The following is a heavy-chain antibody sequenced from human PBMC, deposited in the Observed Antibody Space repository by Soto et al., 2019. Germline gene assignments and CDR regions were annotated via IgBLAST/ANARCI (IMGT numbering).Heavy chain of an antibody. D-gene: IGHD3-22*01. Sequence: EVQLVESGGGLVQPGGSLRLSCAASGFTFSSYWMHWVRQVPGKGLVWVSVIYSGGSTYYADSVKGRFTISRDNSKNTLYLQMNSLRAEDTAVYYCARLHYYYDSSGYQGYYFDYWGQGTLVTVSS. J-gene: IGHJ4*02. CDR3: ARLHYYYDSSGYQGYYFDY. CDR2: IYSGGST. CDR1: GFTFSSYW. V-gene: IGHV3-66*01.